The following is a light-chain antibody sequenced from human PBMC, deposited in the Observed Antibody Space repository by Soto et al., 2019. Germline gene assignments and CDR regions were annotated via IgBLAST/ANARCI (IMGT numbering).Light chain of an antibody. J-gene: IGKJ2*01. Sequence: DIQMTQSPSSLSASVGDRVTIACRASQSISTYLNWYQQTPGKAPKLLIYAASNLQSGVPSRFSGSGSGREFTLTSSSLQPEDFATYYCQQSYSSPVYTFGQGTNLEIK. CDR3: QQSYSSPVYT. CDR1: QSISTY. V-gene: IGKV1-39*01. CDR2: AAS.